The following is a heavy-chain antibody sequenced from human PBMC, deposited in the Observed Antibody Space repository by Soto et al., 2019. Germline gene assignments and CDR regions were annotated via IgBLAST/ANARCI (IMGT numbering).Heavy chain of an antibody. J-gene: IGHJ6*02. Sequence: GGSLRLSCAASGFTFSNYAMSWVRQAPGKGLEWVSAIGGGGVPTYHADSVKGRFTISRDNSKNTLYLQMNSLRAEDTAVYYCAKGGSGSYSNYYYYGMDVWGQGTTVTVSS. D-gene: IGHD3-10*01. CDR3: AKGGSGSYSNYYYYGMDV. CDR1: GFTFSNYA. V-gene: IGHV3-23*01. CDR2: IGGGGVPT.